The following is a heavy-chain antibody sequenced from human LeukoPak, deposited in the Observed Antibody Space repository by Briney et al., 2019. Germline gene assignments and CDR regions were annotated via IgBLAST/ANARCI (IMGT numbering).Heavy chain of an antibody. Sequence: GESLKISCKGSGYSFTSYWIGWVRQMPGKGLEWMGIIYPGDSDTRYSPSFQGQVTISADKSISTAYLQWSSLEASDTAMYYCARHSYDSSGYYKMNFDYWGQGTLVTVSS. CDR2: IYPGDSDT. D-gene: IGHD3-22*01. V-gene: IGHV5-51*01. J-gene: IGHJ4*02. CDR1: GYSFTSYW. CDR3: ARHSYDSSGYYKMNFDY.